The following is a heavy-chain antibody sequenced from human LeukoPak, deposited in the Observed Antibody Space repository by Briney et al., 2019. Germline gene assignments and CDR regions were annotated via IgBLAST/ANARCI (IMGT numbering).Heavy chain of an antibody. CDR2: INSAGSST. V-gene: IGHV3-74*01. CDR3: ARTSIAAAGIHY. D-gene: IGHD6-13*01. J-gene: IGHJ4*02. Sequence: PGGSLRLSCAASGFTFSSYWMHWVRQAPGKGLVWVSRINSAGSSTSYADSVKGRFTISRDNAKNTLYLQMNSLRAEDTAVYYCARTSIAAAGIHYWGQGTLVTVSS. CDR1: GFTFSSYW.